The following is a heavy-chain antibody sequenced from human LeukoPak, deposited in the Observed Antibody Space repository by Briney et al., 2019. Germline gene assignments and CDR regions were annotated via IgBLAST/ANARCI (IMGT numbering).Heavy chain of an antibody. CDR1: GGTFSSYA. CDR3: ARERCSSTSCYGPNWFDP. J-gene: IGHJ5*02. Sequence: ASVKVSCKASGGTFSSYAISWVRQAPGQGLEWMGWISAYNGNTNYAQKLQGRVTMTTVTSTSTAYMELRSLRSDDTAVYYCARERCSSTSCYGPNWFDPWGQGTLVTVSS. V-gene: IGHV1-18*01. CDR2: ISAYNGNT. D-gene: IGHD2-2*01.